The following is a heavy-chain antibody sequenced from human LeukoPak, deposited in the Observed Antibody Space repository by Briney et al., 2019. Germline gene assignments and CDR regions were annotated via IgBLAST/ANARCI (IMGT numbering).Heavy chain of an antibody. CDR1: GGSISSYY. D-gene: IGHD6-6*01. CDR3: AGTQYCSSAGYYYYMDV. V-gene: IGHV4-59*01. CDR2: IYYSGST. J-gene: IGHJ6*03. Sequence: NASETLSLTCTVSGGSISSYYWSWIRQPPGKGLEWIGYIYYSGSTNYNPSLKSRVTISVDTSKNQFSLKLSSVTAADTAVYYCAGTQYCSSAGYYYYMDVWGKGTTVTVSS.